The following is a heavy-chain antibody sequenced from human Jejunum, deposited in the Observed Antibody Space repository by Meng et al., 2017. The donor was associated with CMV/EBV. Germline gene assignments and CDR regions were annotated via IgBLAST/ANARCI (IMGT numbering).Heavy chain of an antibody. CDR2: IRYDGSNK. J-gene: IGHJ6*02. V-gene: IGHV3-30*02. CDR3: AKDLVYCSSTSCYAPPPYYNYYGMDV. Sequence: RQAPGKGLEWGALIRYDGSNKYYADAVKGRFTSSRENYKRTLYLQMNSLRAEETAVYYCAKDLVYCSSTSCYAPPPYYNYYGMDVWGQGTTVTVSS. D-gene: IGHD2-2*01.